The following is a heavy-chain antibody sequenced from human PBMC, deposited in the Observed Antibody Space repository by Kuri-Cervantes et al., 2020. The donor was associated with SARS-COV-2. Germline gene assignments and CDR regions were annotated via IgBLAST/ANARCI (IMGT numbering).Heavy chain of an antibody. J-gene: IGHJ3*02. CDR3: ASSPVAAPFGAFDI. V-gene: IGHV3-30-3*01. CDR1: GFTFSSYA. D-gene: IGHD6-19*01. Sequence: LSLTCAASGFTFSSYAMHWVRQAPGKRLEWVAVISYDGSNKYYADSVKGRFTISRDNSKNTLYLQMNSLGAEDTAVYYCASSPVAAPFGAFDIWGQGTMVTVSS. CDR2: ISYDGSNK.